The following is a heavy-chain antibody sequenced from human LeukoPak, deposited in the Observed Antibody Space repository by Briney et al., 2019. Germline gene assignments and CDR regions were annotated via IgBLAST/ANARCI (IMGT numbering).Heavy chain of an antibody. D-gene: IGHD2-2*01. J-gene: IGHJ4*02. CDR1: GFTFSSYS. Sequence: TGGSLRLSCAASGFTFSSYSMNWVRQAPGKGLEWVSYISSSSSTIYYADSVKGRFTISRDNAKSSLYLQMNSLRAEDTAVYYCARASDIVVVPAASDYWAREPWSPSPQ. V-gene: IGHV3-48*04. CDR2: ISSSSSTI. CDR3: ARASDIVVVPAASDY.